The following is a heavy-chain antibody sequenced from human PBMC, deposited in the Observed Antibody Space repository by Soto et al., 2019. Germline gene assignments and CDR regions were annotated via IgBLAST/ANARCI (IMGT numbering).Heavy chain of an antibody. CDR2: ISSSSSYI. D-gene: IGHD4-17*01. Sequence: PGGSLRLSCAASGFTFSSYSMNWVRQAPGKGLEWVSSISSSSSYIYYADSVKGRFTISRDNAKNSLYPQMNSLRAEDTAVYYCARDGPKYGSKFDYWGQGTLVTVSS. J-gene: IGHJ4*02. CDR3: ARDGPKYGSKFDY. CDR1: GFTFSSYS. V-gene: IGHV3-21*01.